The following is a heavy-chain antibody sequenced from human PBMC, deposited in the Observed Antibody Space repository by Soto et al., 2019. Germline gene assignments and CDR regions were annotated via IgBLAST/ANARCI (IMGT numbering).Heavy chain of an antibody. V-gene: IGHV1-3*01. CDR1: GYTFTSYA. J-gene: IGHJ4*02. D-gene: IGHD3-9*01. CDR3: ARTYCDILTGYAPNPFDY. CDR2: INAGYGNT. Sequence: ASVKVSCKASGYTFTSYAIHWVRQAPGQRLEWMGWINAGYGNTKYSQKFQGRVTISRDTSASTAYMELNSLRSEDTAVYYCARTYCDILTGYAPNPFDYWGQGTLVTVSS.